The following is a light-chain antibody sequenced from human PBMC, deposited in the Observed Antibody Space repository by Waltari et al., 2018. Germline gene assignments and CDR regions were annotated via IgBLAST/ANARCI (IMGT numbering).Light chain of an antibody. Sequence: SYELTQPPSVSVSPGQAVSITCSGKKLGDKYVNWYQQKAGQSPVLVIYEDTKRPSGIPGRLSASNSGNTATLPISETQAMDEADYYCQTWDSSSYVFGTGTTVTVL. CDR2: EDT. V-gene: IGLV3-1*01. CDR3: QTWDSSSYV. CDR1: KLGDKY. J-gene: IGLJ1*01.